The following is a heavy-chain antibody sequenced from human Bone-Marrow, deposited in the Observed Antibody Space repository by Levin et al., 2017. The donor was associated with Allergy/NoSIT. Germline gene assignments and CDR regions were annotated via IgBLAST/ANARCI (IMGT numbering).Heavy chain of an antibody. CDR1: GGSISSSSYY. CDR3: ARWNGDSRFDY. CDR2: IYYRGST. V-gene: IGHV4-39*01. J-gene: IGHJ4*02. Sequence: SQTLSLTCTVSGGSISSSSYYWGWIRQPPGKGLEWIGSIYYRGSTYYSPSLKSRVTMSVDTSKNQISLKLSSVTAADTAVYFCARWNGDSRFDYWGQGTLVTVSS. D-gene: IGHD4-17*01.